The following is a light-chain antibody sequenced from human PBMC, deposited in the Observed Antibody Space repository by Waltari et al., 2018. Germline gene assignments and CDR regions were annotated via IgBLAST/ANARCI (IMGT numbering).Light chain of an antibody. CDR2: DAS. CDR3: QQANTFPVT. Sequence: DIQMTQSPSAVSAFVGDRVIITCRASQCITSRLAWYQQKPGRAPKLLIYDASSLQSGVPSRFSSSGSETDFTLTINNLQPEDIATYFCQQANTFPVTFGPGTKVDIK. V-gene: IGKV1-12*01. CDR1: QCITSR. J-gene: IGKJ3*01.